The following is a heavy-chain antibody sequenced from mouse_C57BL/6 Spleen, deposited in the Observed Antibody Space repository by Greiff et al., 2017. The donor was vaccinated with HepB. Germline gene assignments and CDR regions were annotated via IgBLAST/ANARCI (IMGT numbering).Heavy chain of an antibody. V-gene: IGHV1-55*01. D-gene: IGHD2-3*01. CDR2: IYPGSGST. J-gene: IGHJ1*03. Sequence: QVQLQQPGAELVKPGASVKMSCKASGYTSTSYWITWVKQRPGQGLEWIGDIYPGSGSTNYNEKFKSKATLTVDTSSSTAYMQLSSLTSEDSAVYYCARGDGYYRYFDVWGTGTTVTVSS. CDR3: ARGDGYYRYFDV. CDR1: GYTSTSYW.